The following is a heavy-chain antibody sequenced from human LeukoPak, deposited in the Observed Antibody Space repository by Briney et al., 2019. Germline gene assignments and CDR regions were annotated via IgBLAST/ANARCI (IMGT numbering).Heavy chain of an antibody. V-gene: IGHV4-59*01. CDR3: ARGYSSGRIDS. D-gene: IGHD6-19*01. Sequence: PSETLSLTCTVSGGSISNYYWSWIRQPPGKGLEGIAYIYYTGSTNYNPSLKSRVTISVDTSKNQFSLRLSSVTAADTAVYHCARGYSSGRIDSWGQGTLVTVSS. J-gene: IGHJ4*02. CDR2: IYYTGST. CDR1: GGSISNYY.